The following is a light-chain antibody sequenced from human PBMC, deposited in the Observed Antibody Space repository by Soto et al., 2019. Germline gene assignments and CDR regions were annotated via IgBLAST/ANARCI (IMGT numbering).Light chain of an antibody. V-gene: IGKV3-15*01. CDR2: GAS. J-gene: IGKJ1*01. CDR1: QSVANN. Sequence: EIVMTQSPVTLSLSPGDRATLSCRASQSVANNLAWFQQRPGQAPRLLVYGASATATGIPARFSGSGSGTEFTLTISSLQSEDFAVYYCQQYNDWPRTFVQGTKVEIK. CDR3: QQYNDWPRT.